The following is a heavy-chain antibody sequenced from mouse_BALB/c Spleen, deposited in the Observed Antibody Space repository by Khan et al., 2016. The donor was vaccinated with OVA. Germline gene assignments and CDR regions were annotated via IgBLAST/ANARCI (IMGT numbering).Heavy chain of an antibody. CDR1: GYTFFSHT. J-gene: IGHJ4*01. D-gene: IGHD2-14*01. CDR3: ARRTTEYALDY. CDR2: INPRSGYT. V-gene: IGHV1-4*01. Sequence: QVQLKESGAELARPGASVKMSCKASGYTFFSHTMHWVKQRPGQGLEWIGYINPRSGYTQYNQKFNDKATLTADISSSTAYMQLSSLTSEDSAVYYCARRTTEYALDYWGQGTSVTVSS.